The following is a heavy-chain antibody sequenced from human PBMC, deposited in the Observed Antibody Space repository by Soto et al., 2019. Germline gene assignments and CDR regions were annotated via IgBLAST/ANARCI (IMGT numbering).Heavy chain of an antibody. V-gene: IGHV4-34*01. D-gene: IGHD6-13*01. Sequence: QVQLQQWGAGLLKPSETLSLTCAVYDESLCGYHWSWIRQPPGKGLEWIGEISHTGSTNDNPSLKSRITISVDTFKNQFSLKLTSVTAADTAVYFCARAYTNNWYMETFFDFWGQGSLVTVSS. CDR3: ARAYTNNWYMETFFDF. CDR1: DESLCGYH. J-gene: IGHJ4*02. CDR2: ISHTGST.